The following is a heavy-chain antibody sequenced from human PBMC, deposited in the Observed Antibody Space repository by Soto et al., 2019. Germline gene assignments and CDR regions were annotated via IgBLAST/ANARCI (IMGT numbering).Heavy chain of an antibody. CDR2: IDPKSGDT. CDR3: ARRHLRHYIRWSLDP. V-gene: IGHV1-2*02. J-gene: IGHJ5*02. Sequence: QVQLVKSGAEVKKPGASVKVSCKASGYTFTENEIHWLRRAPGQRLEWMGRIDPKSGDTNFAPTYQGRVTISKDTSTNTVYMELTRLTSDDTAIFCCARRHLRHYIRWSLDPCGQGTLVTVSS. CDR1: GYTFTENE. D-gene: IGHD1-26*01.